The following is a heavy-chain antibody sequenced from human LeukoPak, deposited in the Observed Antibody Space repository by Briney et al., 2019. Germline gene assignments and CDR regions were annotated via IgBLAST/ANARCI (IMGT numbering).Heavy chain of an antibody. Sequence: SETLSLTCTVSGGSISSYYWSWIRQPPGKGLEWIGYIYYSGSTNYNPSLKSRVTISVDTYKNQSSLKLSSVTAADTAVYYCARSHDSSGYYYPWDLYFDYWGQGTLVTVSS. CDR2: IYYSGST. J-gene: IGHJ4*02. CDR3: ARSHDSSGYYYPWDLYFDY. D-gene: IGHD3-22*01. V-gene: IGHV4-59*01. CDR1: GGSISSYY.